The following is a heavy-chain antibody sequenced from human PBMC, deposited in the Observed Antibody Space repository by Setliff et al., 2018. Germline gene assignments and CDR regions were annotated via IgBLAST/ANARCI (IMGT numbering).Heavy chain of an antibody. Sequence: PSETLSLTCAVSGGSISSGSYYWSWIRQPAGKGLEWVGRLHTSGSTNYNPSLKGRVTISADTSKNQISLKLSSVTAADAALYYCAASRAYTGAVEEWFLPKTFDFWGQGSPVTVSS. CDR2: LHTSGST. J-gene: IGHJ4*02. V-gene: IGHV4-61*02. D-gene: IGHD3-10*01. CDR3: AASRAYTGAVEEWFLPKTFDF. CDR1: GGSISSGSYY.